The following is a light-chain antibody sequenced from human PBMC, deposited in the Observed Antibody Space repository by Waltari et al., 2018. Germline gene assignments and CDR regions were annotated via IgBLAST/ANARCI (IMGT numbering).Light chain of an antibody. CDR2: DKN. Sequence: TQDPAVSVAMGQTVRITCQGDRLRSYYAAWYQQRPGQAPILVMYDKNSRPSGVPDRFSGSSSDDTASLTITGAQAEDEAYYYCHSRDASGSGGAFGGGTKLTVL. CDR3: HSRDASGSGGA. CDR1: RLRSYY. V-gene: IGLV3-19*01. J-gene: IGLJ2*01.